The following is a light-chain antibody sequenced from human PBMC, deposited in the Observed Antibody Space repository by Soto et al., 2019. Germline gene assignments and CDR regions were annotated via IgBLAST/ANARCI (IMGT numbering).Light chain of an antibody. Sequence: MQLTKSPCSMSASVGDRVTISCRASQGIGFYLAWYQQKPGNAPKLLIYAASTLQSGVPSRLSGSGSGTEFTLTISSLQPEDFATYYCQQAYSFPITFGQGTLPAIK. CDR2: AAS. CDR3: QQAYSFPIT. J-gene: IGKJ5*01. CDR1: QGIGFY. V-gene: IGKV1-9*01.